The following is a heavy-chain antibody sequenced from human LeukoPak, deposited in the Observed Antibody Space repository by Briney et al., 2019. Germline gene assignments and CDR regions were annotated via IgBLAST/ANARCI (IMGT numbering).Heavy chain of an antibody. V-gene: IGHV3-23*01. Sequence: GGSLRLSCAASGFTFSSYGMSWVRQAPGKGLEWVSAISGSGGSTYYADSVKGRLTIFRDNSKNTLYLQMNSPRAEDTAVYYCANLRYFESNDYWGQGTLVTVSS. CDR2: ISGSGGST. CDR1: GFTFSSYG. CDR3: ANLRYFESNDY. J-gene: IGHJ4*02. D-gene: IGHD3-9*01.